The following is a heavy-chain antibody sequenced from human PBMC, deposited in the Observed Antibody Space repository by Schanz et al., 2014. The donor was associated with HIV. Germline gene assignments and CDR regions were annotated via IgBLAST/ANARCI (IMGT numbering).Heavy chain of an antibody. CDR3: AREPSFSGLDV. J-gene: IGHJ6*02. CDR1: GGTFSTYD. V-gene: IGHV1-69*01. CDR2: IVPMFGKV. Sequence: VQLVQSGAEVKKPGSSVKVSCKASGGTFSTYDFSWVRQAPGQGLEWMGGIVPMFGKVNYAQKFQGRVTITADESTTTAYMELSSLRYDDTAVYYCAREPSFSGLDVWGQGTTVIVSS. D-gene: IGHD6-6*01.